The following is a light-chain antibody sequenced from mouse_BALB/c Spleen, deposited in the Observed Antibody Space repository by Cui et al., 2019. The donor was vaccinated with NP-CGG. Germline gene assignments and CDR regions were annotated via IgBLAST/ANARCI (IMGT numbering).Light chain of an antibody. Sequence: QAVATLDSALTTSPGETVTLTCRSSTGAVTTINYANWVQEKPDHLFTGLIGGTNNRAPGVPARFSGSLIGDKAALTITGAQTEDEAIYFCALWYSNHWVFGGGTKLTVL. CDR2: GTN. CDR3: ALWYSNHWV. CDR1: TGAVTTINY. V-gene: IGLV1*01. J-gene: IGLJ1*01.